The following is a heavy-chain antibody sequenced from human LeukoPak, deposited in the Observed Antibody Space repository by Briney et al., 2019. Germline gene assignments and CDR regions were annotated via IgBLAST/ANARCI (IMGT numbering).Heavy chain of an antibody. J-gene: IGHJ1*01. V-gene: IGHV3-30*18. CDR3: AKEPNSYSSGWYFEH. CDR1: GFTFSNYG. CDR2: VSYDGGTT. D-gene: IGHD6-25*01. Sequence: PGRSLRLSRAASGFTFSNYGMQWVRQAPGKGLEWVAVVSYDGGTTFYADSVKGRFTISRDNSKNTLDLQMFSLRVEDTAVYYCAKEPNSYSSGWYFEHWGQGTLVTVSS.